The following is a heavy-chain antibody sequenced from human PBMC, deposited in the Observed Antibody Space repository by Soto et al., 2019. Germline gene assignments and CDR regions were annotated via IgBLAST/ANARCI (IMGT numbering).Heavy chain of an antibody. J-gene: IGHJ6*02. D-gene: IGHD1-20*01. V-gene: IGHV1-69*12. CDR2: IIPIFATA. CDR1: GGTFSSYA. Sequence: QVQLVQSGAEVKKPGSSVKVSCKASGGTFSSYAISWVRQAPGQGLEWMGGIIPIFATADYAQKFQGRVTITADESTSTAYVELRSLRSEDTAVYYWARSITGTVSYYYGMDVWGQGTTVTVSS. CDR3: ARSITGTVSYYYGMDV.